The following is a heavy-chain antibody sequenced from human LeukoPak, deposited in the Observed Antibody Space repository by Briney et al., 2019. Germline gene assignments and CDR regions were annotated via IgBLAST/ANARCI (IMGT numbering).Heavy chain of an antibody. V-gene: IGHV4-31*03. CDR2: IYYSGST. CDR1: GGSISSGGYY. Sequence: SQTLSLTCTVSGGSISSGGYYSSWIRQHPGKGLEWIGYIYYSGSTYYNPSLKSRVTISVDTPKNQFSLKLSSVTAPDTAVYYCARRVATSRSFDYWGQGTLVTVSS. J-gene: IGHJ4*02. D-gene: IGHD2-2*01. CDR3: ARRVATSRSFDY.